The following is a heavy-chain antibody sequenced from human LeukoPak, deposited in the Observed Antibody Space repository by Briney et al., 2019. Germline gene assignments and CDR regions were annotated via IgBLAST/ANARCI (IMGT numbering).Heavy chain of an antibody. CDR3: VRHISTNTGYFDS. Sequence: PSETLSLTCTVSGGSINNHSYYRGWIRQPPGKGLEWIGSVYYDGTSYSNPSLKSRAAVFVDTSRDQFSLDLSFVTAADTALYYCVRHISTNTGYFDSCGQGTLVSVSS. J-gene: IGHJ4*02. CDR2: VYYDGTS. D-gene: IGHD5-24*01. CDR1: GGSINNHSYY. V-gene: IGHV4-39*01.